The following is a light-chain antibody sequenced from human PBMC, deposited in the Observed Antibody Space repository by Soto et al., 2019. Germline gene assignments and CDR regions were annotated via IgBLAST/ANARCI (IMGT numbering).Light chain of an antibody. V-gene: IGKV1-33*01. Sequence: DIQMTQSPSSLPASVGDRVTIACQARQDINTFLNWYQQRPGEAPKLLIFHTSNLETGVPSRFSGSGSGTSFNFTITSLQPKDFATYYCQQYETLHYTFGQGTKVDIK. J-gene: IGKJ2*01. CDR2: HTS. CDR1: QDINTF. CDR3: QQYETLHYT.